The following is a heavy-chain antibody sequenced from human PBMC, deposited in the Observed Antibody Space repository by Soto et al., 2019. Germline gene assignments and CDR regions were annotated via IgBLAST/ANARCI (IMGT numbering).Heavy chain of an antibody. CDR3: ARVHYYDSSAYYL. J-gene: IGHJ4*02. CDR2: ISSSSSYI. CDR1: GFTFSSYN. D-gene: IGHD3-22*01. V-gene: IGHV3-21*01. Sequence: GGSLRLSCAASGFTFSSYNMNWVRQAPGKGLEWVSSISSSSSYIFYADSVKGRFTISRDNAKNSLYLQMSSLRAEDTAVYYCARVHYYDSSAYYLWGQRTLVTVSS.